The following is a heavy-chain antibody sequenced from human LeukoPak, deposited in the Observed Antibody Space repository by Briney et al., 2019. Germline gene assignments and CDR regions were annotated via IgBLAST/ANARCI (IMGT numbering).Heavy chain of an antibody. D-gene: IGHD5-24*01. Sequence: SETLSLTCTVSGGSISSYYWSWIRQPPGKGLEWVGEIHPSGSTFYNPSLTSRVTMSIDASKNQFSLKLTSVTAADTAIYYCARGIDAYKGGNYWGQGTLVTVSS. CDR2: IHPSGST. CDR3: ARGIDAYKGGNY. CDR1: GGSISSYY. V-gene: IGHV4-34*01. J-gene: IGHJ4*02.